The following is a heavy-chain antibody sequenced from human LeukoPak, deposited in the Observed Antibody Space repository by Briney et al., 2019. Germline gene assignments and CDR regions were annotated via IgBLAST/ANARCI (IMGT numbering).Heavy chain of an antibody. V-gene: IGHV3-48*03. D-gene: IGHD3-16*01. J-gene: IGHJ6*03. Sequence: GSLRLSCAASGFTFSSYEMNWVRQAPGKGLEWVSYISSSGSTIYYADSVKGRFTISRDNAKNSLYLQMNSLRVEDTAVYYCARFSYYYIDVWGKGTTVTISS. CDR2: ISSSGSTI. CDR1: GFTFSSYE. CDR3: ARFSYYYIDV.